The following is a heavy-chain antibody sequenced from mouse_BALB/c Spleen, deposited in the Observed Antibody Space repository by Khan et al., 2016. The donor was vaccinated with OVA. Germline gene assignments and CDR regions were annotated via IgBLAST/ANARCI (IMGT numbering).Heavy chain of an antibody. CDR2: INPSNGYT. D-gene: IGHD1-2*01. CDR1: GYTFTSYT. J-gene: IGHJ3*01. Sequence: QVQLKQSGAELARPGASVKMSCKASGYTFTSYTIHWIKLRPGQGLEWIGYINPSNGYTNYNQKFKDKATLTADKSSTTAYMQLSSLTSDDSAVYNCARGGDNYRSDGCIAYWGQGTLVTVSA. CDR3: ARGGDNYRSDGCIAY. V-gene: IGHV1-4*01.